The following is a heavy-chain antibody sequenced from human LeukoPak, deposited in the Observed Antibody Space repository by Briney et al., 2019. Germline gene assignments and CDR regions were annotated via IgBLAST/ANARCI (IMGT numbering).Heavy chain of an antibody. D-gene: IGHD3-22*01. CDR3: ARDPNRGYDSSLFDY. V-gene: IGHV3-66*01. CDR2: IYSGGST. J-gene: IGHJ4*02. Sequence: GGYLRLSCAASGFTVSSNYMSWVRQAPGKGLEWVSVIYSGGSTYYADSVKGRFTISRDNSKNTLYLQMNSLRAEDTAVYYCARDPNRGYDSSLFDYWGQGTLVTVSS. CDR1: GFTVSSNY.